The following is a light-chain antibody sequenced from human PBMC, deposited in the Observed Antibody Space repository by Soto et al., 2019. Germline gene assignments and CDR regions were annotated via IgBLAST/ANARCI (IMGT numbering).Light chain of an antibody. J-gene: IGKJ4*01. V-gene: IGKV1-27*01. CDR3: QKYPNVPA. CDR1: QGISNY. Sequence: DIQMTQSPSSLSASVGDRVTITCRASQGISNYLAWYQQIPGKVPKLLISAASTLKSGVPSRFSGSGSGTDFSLTIRGVQPGDGAPYYCQKYPNVPAVGGGTKVEIK. CDR2: AAS.